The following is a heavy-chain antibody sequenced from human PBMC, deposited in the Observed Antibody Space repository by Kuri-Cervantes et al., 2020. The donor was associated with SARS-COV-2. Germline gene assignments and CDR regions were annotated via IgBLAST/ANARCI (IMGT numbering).Heavy chain of an antibody. Sequence: GESLKISCAASGFTFSSYAMSWVRQAPGKGLEWVSAISGSGGSTYYADSVKGRSTISRDNSKNTLYLQMNSLRAEDTAVYYCAKWAPSSGYYFKSWFDPWGQGTMVTVSS. D-gene: IGHD3-22*01. CDR1: GFTFSSYA. CDR3: AKWAPSSGYYFKSWFDP. J-gene: IGHJ5*01. CDR2: ISGSGGST. V-gene: IGHV3-23*01.